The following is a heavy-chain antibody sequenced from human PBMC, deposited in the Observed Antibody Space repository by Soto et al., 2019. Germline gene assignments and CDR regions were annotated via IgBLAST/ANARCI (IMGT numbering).Heavy chain of an antibody. D-gene: IGHD3-22*01. J-gene: IGHJ1*01. CDR2: IYSGGST. CDR1: GFTVSSNY. Sequence: GGSLRLSCAASGFTVSSNYMSWVRQAPGKGLEWVSVIYSGGSTYYADSVKGRFTISRDNSKNTLYLQMNSLRAEDTAVYYCASLYYDSSGYHEYFQHWGQGTLVTVSS. V-gene: IGHV3-53*01. CDR3: ASLYYDSSGYHEYFQH.